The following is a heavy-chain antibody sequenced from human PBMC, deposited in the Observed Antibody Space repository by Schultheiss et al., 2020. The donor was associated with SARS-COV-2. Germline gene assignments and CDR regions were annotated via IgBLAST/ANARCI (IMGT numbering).Heavy chain of an antibody. V-gene: IGHV3-74*01. CDR2: INSDGSST. CDR1: GFTFSSYS. J-gene: IGHJ4*02. Sequence: GGSLRLSCAASGFTFSSYSMNWVRQAPGKGLVWVSRINSDGSSTSYADSVKGRFTISRDNSKNSLYLQMNSLRAEDTAVYYCARVGATSYSDYWGQGTLVTVSS. CDR3: ARVGATSYSDY. D-gene: IGHD1-26*01.